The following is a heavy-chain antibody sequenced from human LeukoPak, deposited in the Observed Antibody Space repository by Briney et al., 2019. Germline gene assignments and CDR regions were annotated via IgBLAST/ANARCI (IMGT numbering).Heavy chain of an antibody. CDR1: GGPFRSYA. CDR3: ARAGDTAMDYFDY. J-gene: IGHJ4*02. Sequence: VKVSFKASGGPFRSYAISWVRPAPGQGLEWMGGIIPIFGTANYAQKFQGRVTITTDESTSTAYMELSSLRSEDTAVYYCARAGDTAMDYFDYWGQGTLVTVSS. CDR2: IIPIFGTA. V-gene: IGHV1-69*05. D-gene: IGHD5-18*01.